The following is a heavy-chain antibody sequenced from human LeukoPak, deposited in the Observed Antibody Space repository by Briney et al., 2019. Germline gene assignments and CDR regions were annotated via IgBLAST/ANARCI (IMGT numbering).Heavy chain of an antibody. CDR1: GGTFSSYT. D-gene: IGHD3-10*01. J-gene: IGHJ3*02. V-gene: IGHV1-69*04. Sequence: SVKVSCKASGGTFSSYTISWVRQAPGQGREWMGRIIPILGIANYAQKFQGRVTITADKSTSTAYMELSSLRSEDTAVYYCARDPRSGLGAVDIWGQGTMVTVSS. CDR3: ARDPRSGLGAVDI. CDR2: IIPILGIA.